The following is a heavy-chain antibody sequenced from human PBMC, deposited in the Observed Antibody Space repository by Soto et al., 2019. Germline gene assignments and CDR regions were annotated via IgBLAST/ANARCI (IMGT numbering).Heavy chain of an antibody. CDR1: GGSISSGAYY. Sequence: QVQLQESGPGLVKPSQTLSLTCTVSGGSISSGAYYWSWIRQHPGKGLEWIGNIYYSGSTYYNPSLNSRVTISVDTSKNQCSLKLSSVTAADTAVYYCARVVYFYDSGGPFPSYYFDYWGQGTLVTVSS. J-gene: IGHJ4*02. CDR3: ARVVYFYDSGGPFPSYYFDY. V-gene: IGHV4-31*03. CDR2: IYYSGST. D-gene: IGHD3-22*01.